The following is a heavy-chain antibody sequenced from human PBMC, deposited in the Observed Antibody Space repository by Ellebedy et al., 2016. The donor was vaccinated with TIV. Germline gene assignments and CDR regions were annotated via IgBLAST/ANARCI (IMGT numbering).Heavy chain of an antibody. J-gene: IGHJ2*01. CDR2: ISWNSGSV. V-gene: IGHV3-9*01. CDR1: GFNFADYA. CDR3: VKDRSVSGFSFWFFDL. D-gene: IGHD3-22*01. Sequence: GGSLRLXCAASGFNFADYATHWVRQAPGKDLEWVSGISWNSGSVNYADSVKGRFTISRDNVNDSLHLQMNSLRPEDTAFYYCVKDRSVSGFSFWFFDLWGRGTLVTVSS.